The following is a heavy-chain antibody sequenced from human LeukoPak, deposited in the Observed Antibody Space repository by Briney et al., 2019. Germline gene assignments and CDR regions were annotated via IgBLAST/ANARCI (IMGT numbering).Heavy chain of an antibody. CDR3: ARDRPDIVLMEDYGLDA. CDR1: GYTFTGYY. Sequence: ASVKVSCKAYGYTFTGYYMHWVRQAPGQGLEWMGWINPNSGGTNYAQKFQGRVTMTRDTSISTAYMELSRLRSDDTAVYYCARDRPDIVLMEDYGLDAWGQGTTVTVSS. J-gene: IGHJ6*02. V-gene: IGHV1-2*02. D-gene: IGHD2-8*01. CDR2: INPNSGGT.